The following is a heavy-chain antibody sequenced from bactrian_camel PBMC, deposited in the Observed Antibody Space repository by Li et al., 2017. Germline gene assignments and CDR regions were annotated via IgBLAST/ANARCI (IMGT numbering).Heavy chain of an antibody. D-gene: IGHD3*01. CDR2: IGTDDGRT. J-gene: IGHJ4*01. CDR3: AAGFGWLLRDGSYPQLNY. Sequence: QLVESGGGLVQPGGSLRLSCAASGFTSKSAFMGWFHQAPGKDREAVAAIGTDDGRTYYADSVKGRFTISKDNGKNTLYLEMNSLKPEDTAMYSCAAGFGWLLRDGSYPQLNYWGQGTQVTVS. V-gene: IGHV3S28*01. CDR1: GFTSKSAF.